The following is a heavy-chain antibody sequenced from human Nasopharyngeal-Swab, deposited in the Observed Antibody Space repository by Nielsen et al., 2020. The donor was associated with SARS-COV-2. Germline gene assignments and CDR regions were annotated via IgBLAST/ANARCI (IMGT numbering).Heavy chain of an antibody. CDR1: GFTFSDHY. V-gene: IGHV3-11*06. J-gene: IGHJ6*02. Sequence: GESLKISCAASGFTFSDHYMTWIRQAPGKGLEWVLSISPSSSDTNYEDSVKGRFTISRDNAKNSLYLKMNSLRAEDTAVYYCARGHYGLDVWGQGTTVTVSS. CDR2: ISPSSSDT. CDR3: ARGHYGLDV.